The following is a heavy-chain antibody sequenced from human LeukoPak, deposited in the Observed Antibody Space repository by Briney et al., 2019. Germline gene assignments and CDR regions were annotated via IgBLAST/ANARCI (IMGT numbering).Heavy chain of an antibody. J-gene: IGHJ4*02. Sequence: GESLKISCKGSGYSFTSYWIGWVRQMPGKGLEWMGVIYPGDSDTRNSPSFQGQVTISADNSISTAYLQWSSLKVSDTAIYYCVRHRYSSGWYYFDYWGQGTLVTVSS. CDR3: VRHRYSSGWYYFDY. V-gene: IGHV5-51*01. CDR2: IYPGDSDT. CDR1: GYSFTSYW. D-gene: IGHD6-19*01.